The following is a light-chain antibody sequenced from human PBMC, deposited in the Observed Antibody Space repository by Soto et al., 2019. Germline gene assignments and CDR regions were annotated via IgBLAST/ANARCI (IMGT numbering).Light chain of an antibody. CDR3: LQKYFYPFT. J-gene: IGKJ3*01. CDR2: AAS. Sequence: AIQMTQSPSSLSASVGDRVTITCRASQGIRNDLDWFQQKPGKAPKLLIYAASNLQSGVPARLSGSGSGTDFTLTISSLQPEDWATDDGLQKYFYPFTFGPGTKVDIK. CDR1: QGIRND. V-gene: IGKV1-6*01.